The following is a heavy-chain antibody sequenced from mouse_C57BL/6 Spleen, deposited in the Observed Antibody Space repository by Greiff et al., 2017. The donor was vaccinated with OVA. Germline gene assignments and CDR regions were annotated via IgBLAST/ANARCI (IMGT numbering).Heavy chain of an antibody. Sequence: VQLQESGAELVRPGASVKLSCKASGYTFTDYYINWVKQRPGQGLEWIARIYPGSGNTYYNEKFKGKATLTAEKSSSTAYMQLSSLTSEDSAVYFCARHWDYWGQGTTLTVSS. V-gene: IGHV1-76*01. CDR1: GYTFTDYY. D-gene: IGHD4-1*01. J-gene: IGHJ2*01. CDR3: ARHWDY. CDR2: IYPGSGNT.